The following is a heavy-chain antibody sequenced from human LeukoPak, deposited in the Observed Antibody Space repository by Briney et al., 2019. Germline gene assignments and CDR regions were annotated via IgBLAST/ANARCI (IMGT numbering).Heavy chain of an antibody. D-gene: IGHD3-10*01. CDR2: IKQDGSEK. V-gene: IGHV3-7*01. Sequence: GGSLRLSCAASGFTFSIYWMTWVRQAPGKGLEWVANIKQDGSEKYYVDSVEGRFTISRDNAKNSLYLQMNSLRAEDTAVYYCARGSPYFYGTDLDYWGQGTLVTVSS. J-gene: IGHJ4*02. CDR1: GFTFSIYW. CDR3: ARGSPYFYGTDLDY.